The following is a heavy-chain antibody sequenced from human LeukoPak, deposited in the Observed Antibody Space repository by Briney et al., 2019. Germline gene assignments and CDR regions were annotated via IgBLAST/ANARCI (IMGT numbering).Heavy chain of an antibody. Sequence: GGSLRLSCAASGFTVSSNYMSWVRQAPGRGLEWVSVIYTGGSTFYADSVKGRFTISRDNSKGTLYLQMNSLRAEDTAVYYCARSGTRYCTGTSCRSYIDYWGQGTLVTVSS. CDR1: GFTVSSNY. D-gene: IGHD2-2*01. CDR3: ARSGTRYCTGTSCRSYIDY. J-gene: IGHJ4*02. V-gene: IGHV3-66*01. CDR2: IYTGGST.